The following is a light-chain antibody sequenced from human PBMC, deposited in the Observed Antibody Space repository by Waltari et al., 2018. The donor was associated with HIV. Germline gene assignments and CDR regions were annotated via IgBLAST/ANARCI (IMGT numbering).Light chain of an antibody. Sequence: QSALTQPASVSGSPGQSITISCTGTNSNGGSFHFDTWSQQHPGKAPRLMIYEVTKRPSGISNRFSGSKSGNTASLTISGLQAEDEAYYYCSSYAGSNIWVFGGGTKLTVL. J-gene: IGLJ3*02. V-gene: IGLV2-23*02. CDR2: EVT. CDR3: SSYAGSNIWV. CDR1: NSNGGSFHF.